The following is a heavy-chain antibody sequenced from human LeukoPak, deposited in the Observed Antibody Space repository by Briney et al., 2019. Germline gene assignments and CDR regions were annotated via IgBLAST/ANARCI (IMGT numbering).Heavy chain of an antibody. Sequence: PGESLKISCKDSGHSFTSYWISWVRQMPGKGLEWMGRIDPSDSYTNYSPSFQGHVTISADKSISTAYLQWSSLKASDTAIYYCVRHLSDITSCPNYWGPGTLITVAS. CDR2: IDPSDSYT. V-gene: IGHV5-10-1*01. CDR3: VRHLSDITSCPNY. J-gene: IGHJ4*02. D-gene: IGHD2-2*01. CDR1: GHSFTSYW.